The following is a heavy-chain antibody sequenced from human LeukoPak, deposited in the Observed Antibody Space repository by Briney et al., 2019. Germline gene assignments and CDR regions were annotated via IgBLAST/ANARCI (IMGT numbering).Heavy chain of an antibody. V-gene: IGHV1-8*01. CDR1: GYTFTSYD. Sequence: ASVKVSCKASGYTFTSYDINWVRQSTGQGLEWMGWMNPNSGNTGYAQKFQGRVTMTRNTSISTAYMELSSLRSEDTAVYYCARGGRYSSSRGYYYYYYMDVWGKGTTVTVSS. CDR3: ARGGRYSSSRGYYYYYYMDV. D-gene: IGHD6-6*01. J-gene: IGHJ6*03. CDR2: MNPNSGNT.